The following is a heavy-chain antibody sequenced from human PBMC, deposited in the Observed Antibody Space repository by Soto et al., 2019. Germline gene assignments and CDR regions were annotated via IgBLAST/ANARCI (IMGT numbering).Heavy chain of an antibody. V-gene: IGHV3-23*01. CDR2: ISGGGSNT. CDR3: ARGVGPVATISCGC. Sequence: GGSLRLSCAASGFTNYAMSWVRQAPGKGLEWLSTISGGGSNTFYADSVRGRFTISRGNSKNTLYLQMNTLRAEDTAVYYCARGVGPVATISCGCWGQGTRV. J-gene: IGHJ1*01. D-gene: IGHD5-12*01. CDR1: GFTNYA.